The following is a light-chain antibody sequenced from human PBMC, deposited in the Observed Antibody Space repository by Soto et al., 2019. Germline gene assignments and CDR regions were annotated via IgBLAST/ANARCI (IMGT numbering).Light chain of an antibody. V-gene: IGLV2-14*01. J-gene: IGLJ1*01. CDR2: EVS. Sequence: QSVLTQPASVSGFPGQSITISCTGTSSDVGGYNYVSWYQQHPGRAPKLMIYEVSNRPSGFSNRFSGSKSGNTASLTISGLQAEDEADYYCSSYTSSSTLDVFGTGTKVTAL. CDR3: SSYTSSSTLDV. CDR1: SSDVGGYNY.